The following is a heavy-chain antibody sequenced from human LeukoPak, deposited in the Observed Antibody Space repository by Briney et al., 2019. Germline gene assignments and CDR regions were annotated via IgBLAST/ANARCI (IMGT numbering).Heavy chain of an antibody. Sequence: GGSLRLSCAASGFTFSSYAMNWVRQAPGKGLEWVSSISGSGNRTYYADSVKGRFTISKDNSKNTLYLQMNSLRAEDTAVYYCAKDKGSVLVATLIDYWGQGTLVTVSS. J-gene: IGHJ4*02. CDR1: GFTFSSYA. CDR3: AKDKGSVLVATLIDY. V-gene: IGHV3-23*01. CDR2: ISGSGNRT. D-gene: IGHD2-15*01.